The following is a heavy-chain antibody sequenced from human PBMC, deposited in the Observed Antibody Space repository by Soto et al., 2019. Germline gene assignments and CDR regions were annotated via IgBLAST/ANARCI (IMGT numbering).Heavy chain of an antibody. D-gene: IGHD6-13*01. V-gene: IGHV4-31*03. Sequence: PSETLSLTCTVSGGSISSGGYYWSWIRQHPGKGLEWIGNIYYSGRTYYNPSLKSRVTISVDTSKNQFSLKLSSVTAAETAVYYCARVFSDSSSFFDPWGQGTLVTVSS. CDR2: IYYSGRT. J-gene: IGHJ5*02. CDR3: ARVFSDSSSFFDP. CDR1: GGSISSGGYY.